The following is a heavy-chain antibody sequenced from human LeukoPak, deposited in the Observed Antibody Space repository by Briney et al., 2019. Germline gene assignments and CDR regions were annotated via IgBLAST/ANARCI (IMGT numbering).Heavy chain of an antibody. V-gene: IGHV3-64D*06. J-gene: IGHJ4*02. CDR3: VRGTGY. CDR1: GGSFSGHY. Sequence: ETLSLTCAVYGGSFSGHYWSWVRQAPGKGLEYVSAISSNGDNTYYADSVKGRFTISRDNSKNTLYLQMSSLRADDTAVYYCVRGTGYWGQGTLVTVSS. CDR2: ISSNGDNT.